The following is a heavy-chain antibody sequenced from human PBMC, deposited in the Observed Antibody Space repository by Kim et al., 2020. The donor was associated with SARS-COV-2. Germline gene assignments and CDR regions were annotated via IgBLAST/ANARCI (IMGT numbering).Heavy chain of an antibody. J-gene: IGHJ6*03. D-gene: IGHD1-26*01. V-gene: IGHV4-59*08. Sequence: LKSRVTISVDTSKNQFSLKLSSVTAADTAVYYCARLYSGSYYYYYYYMDVWGKGTTVTVSS. CDR3: ARLYSGSYYYYYYYMDV.